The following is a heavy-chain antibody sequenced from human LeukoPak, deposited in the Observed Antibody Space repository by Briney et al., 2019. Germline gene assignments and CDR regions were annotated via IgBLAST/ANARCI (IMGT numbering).Heavy chain of an antibody. CDR1: GYTFTGYY. V-gene: IGHV1-2*02. D-gene: IGHD6-13*01. J-gene: IGHJ1*01. Sequence: ASVKVSCKASGYTFTGYYMHWVRQAPGQGLEWLGWINPNSGSTNYAQRFQGRVTMTRDTSISTAYMELSRLRSDDTAVYYCARARGIAAAVYFQHWGQGTLVTVSS. CDR2: INPNSGST. CDR3: ARARGIAAAVYFQH.